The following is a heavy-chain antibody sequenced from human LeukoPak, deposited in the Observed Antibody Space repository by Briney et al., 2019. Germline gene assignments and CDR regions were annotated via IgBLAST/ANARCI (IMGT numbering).Heavy chain of an antibody. J-gene: IGHJ6*03. V-gene: IGHV1-46*01. CDR3: ARDIRSPYYMDV. Sequence: ASVTVSCKASGYTFTSYYMHWVRQAPGQGLEWMGIINPSGGSTSYAQKFQGRVTMTRDMSTSTVYMELSSLRSEDTAVYYCARDIRSPYYMDVWGKGTTVTVSS. D-gene: IGHD3-3*01. CDR1: GYTFTSYY. CDR2: INPSGGST.